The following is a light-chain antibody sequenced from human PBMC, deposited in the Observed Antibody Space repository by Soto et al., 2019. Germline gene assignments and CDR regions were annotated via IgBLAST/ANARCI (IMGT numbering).Light chain of an antibody. Sequence: EIVMTQSPATLSVSPGERATLSCRASQSVSSNLAWYQQKPGQAPRLLIYGASTRATGIPARFSGSGSGTEFTLTISSLQSEDLAVYYCQQYNNWLGTFGQGTKV. CDR3: QQYNNWLGT. V-gene: IGKV3-15*01. J-gene: IGKJ1*01. CDR1: QSVSSN. CDR2: GAS.